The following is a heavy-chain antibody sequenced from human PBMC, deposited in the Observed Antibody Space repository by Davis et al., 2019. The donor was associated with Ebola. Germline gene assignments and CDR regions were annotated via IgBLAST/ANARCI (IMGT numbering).Heavy chain of an antibody. D-gene: IGHD5-12*01. CDR1: GYSFTSYW. Sequence: KVSCKGSGYSFTSYWIGWVRQMPGKGLEWMGSIYPGDSETRYSPSLQGQATISVDKSISTAYLQWSSLKASDTAMYYCVVATIWNWFDPWGQGTLVTVSS. V-gene: IGHV5-51*01. CDR2: IYPGDSET. J-gene: IGHJ5*02. CDR3: VVATIWNWFDP.